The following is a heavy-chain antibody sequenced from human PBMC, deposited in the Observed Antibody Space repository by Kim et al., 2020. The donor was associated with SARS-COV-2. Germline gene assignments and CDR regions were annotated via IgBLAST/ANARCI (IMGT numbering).Heavy chain of an antibody. V-gene: IGHV4-31*03. J-gene: IGHJ6*02. CDR3: ARDRVDTAMVTGYYYYYYGMDV. Sequence: SETLSLTCTVSGGSISSGGYYWSWIRQHPGKGLQWIGYIYYSGSTYYNPSLKSRVTISVDTSKNQFSLKLSSVTAADTAVYYCARDRVDTAMVTGYYYYYYGMDVWGQGTTVTVSS. D-gene: IGHD5-18*01. CDR2: IYYSGST. CDR1: GGSISSGGYY.